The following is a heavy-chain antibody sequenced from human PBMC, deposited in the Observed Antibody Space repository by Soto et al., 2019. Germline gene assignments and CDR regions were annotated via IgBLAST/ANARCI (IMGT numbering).Heavy chain of an antibody. Sequence: KGLEWVSGISRGGGSTYYTDSVKGRFTISRDNSKNTVFLQMNSLRVEDTAVYYCAKDRYCGGGTCQWSYSDSWGQGLLVTVSS. V-gene: IGHV3-23*01. CDR3: AKDRYCGGGTCQWSYSDS. CDR2: ISRGGGST. J-gene: IGHJ5*01. D-gene: IGHD2-15*01.